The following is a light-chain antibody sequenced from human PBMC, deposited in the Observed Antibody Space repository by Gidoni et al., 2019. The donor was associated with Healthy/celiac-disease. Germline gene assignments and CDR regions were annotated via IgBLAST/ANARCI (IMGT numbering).Light chain of an antibody. V-gene: IGLV1-40*01. CDR3: QSYDSSLSGVL. CDR2: GNS. J-gene: IGLJ2*01. Sequence: QSVLTQPPSVPGAPGQRVTISCTGSSSNIGAGYDVHWYQQLPGTAPKLLLYGNSNRPSGVPDRFSGSKSGTSASLAITGLQAEDEADYYCQSYDSSLSGVLFGGGTKLTVL. CDR1: SSNIGAGYD.